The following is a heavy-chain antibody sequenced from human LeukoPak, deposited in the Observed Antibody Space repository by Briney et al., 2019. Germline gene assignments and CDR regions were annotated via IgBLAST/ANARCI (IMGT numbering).Heavy chain of an antibody. CDR1: GFTFSNYA. Sequence: GGSLRLSCAASGFTFSNYAMSWVRQAPGKGLAWVSSISSTGGGTYFADSVKGRFTASRDNSQNTLYLQMNSLRAEDTAVYFCAKGGFYDDPFDIWGQGTLVTVSS. CDR3: AKGGFYDDPFDI. D-gene: IGHD5/OR15-5a*01. V-gene: IGHV3-23*01. J-gene: IGHJ3*02. CDR2: ISSTGGGT.